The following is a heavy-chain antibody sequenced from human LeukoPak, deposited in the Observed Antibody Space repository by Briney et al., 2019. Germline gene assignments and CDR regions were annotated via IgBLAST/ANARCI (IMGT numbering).Heavy chain of an antibody. V-gene: IGHV4-4*02. CDR1: GGSLSSSNW. J-gene: IGHJ4*02. CDR3: ASTPDYYDSSGYYLETFDY. D-gene: IGHD3-22*01. Sequence: SGTLSLTCAVSGGSLSSSNWWSWVRQPPGKGLEWIGEIYHSGSTNYNPSLKSRVTISVDTSKNQFSLKLSSVTAADTAVYYCASTPDYYDSSGYYLETFDYWGQGTLVTVSS. CDR2: IYHSGST.